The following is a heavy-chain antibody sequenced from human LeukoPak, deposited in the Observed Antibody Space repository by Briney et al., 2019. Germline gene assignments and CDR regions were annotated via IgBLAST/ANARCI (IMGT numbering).Heavy chain of an antibody. D-gene: IGHD3-10*01. CDR3: TIRPGSYDN. CDR2: ISRSGSTK. CDR1: GFTFSDYN. J-gene: IGHJ4*02. Sequence: GGSLRLSCAASGFTFSDYNMRWIRQAPGKGLEWVSSISRSGSTKYYADSVKGRFTISRDNSNNTLYLQMNSLRAEDTAVYYCTIRPGSYDNWGQGTLVTVSS. V-gene: IGHV3-11*01.